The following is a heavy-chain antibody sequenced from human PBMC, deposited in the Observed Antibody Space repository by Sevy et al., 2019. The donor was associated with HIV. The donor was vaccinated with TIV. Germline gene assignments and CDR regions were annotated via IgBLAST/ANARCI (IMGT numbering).Heavy chain of an antibody. CDR2: ISGSGVIT. J-gene: IGHJ5*02. V-gene: IGHV3-23*01. Sequence: GGSLRLSCAASGFTFNRHAMSWVRQAPGKGLEWVSGISGSGVITHYADSVRGRITISRDNSKNTLYLQMNGLRAEDTAKYYCAKDVDYDILTGPWNAWGQGTLVTVSS. D-gene: IGHD3-9*01. CDR1: GFTFNRHA. CDR3: AKDVDYDILTGPWNA.